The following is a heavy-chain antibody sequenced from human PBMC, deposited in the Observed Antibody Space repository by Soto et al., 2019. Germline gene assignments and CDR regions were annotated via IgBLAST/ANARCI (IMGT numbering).Heavy chain of an antibody. D-gene: IGHD3-10*01. V-gene: IGHV3-21*01. CDR2: ISSSYI. Sequence: GWSLRLSCAASEFTFSGYSMNWVRQDPGKGLEWSSSISSSYIYYADPVKGRFTISRDNAKNSLYLQMNSLRAEDTAVYYFARVSSPLGYGLGSYNCYYYGMGVWGQ. CDR1: EFTFSGYS. CDR3: ARVSSPLGYGLGSYNCYYYGMGV. J-gene: IGHJ6*01.